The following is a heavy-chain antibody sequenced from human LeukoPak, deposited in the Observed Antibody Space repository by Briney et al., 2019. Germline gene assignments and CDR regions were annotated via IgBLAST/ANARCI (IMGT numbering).Heavy chain of an antibody. D-gene: IGHD6-19*01. J-gene: IGHJ4*02. CDR3: AKEGSGWYIGYFDY. CDR1: GFTFNNYN. Sequence: GGSLRLSCAASGFTFNNYNMNWVRQAPGKGLEWVSLISWDGGSTYYADSVKGRFTISRDNSKNSLYLQMNSLRTEDTALYYCAKEGSGWYIGYFDYWGQGTLVTVSS. CDR2: ISWDGGST. V-gene: IGHV3-43*01.